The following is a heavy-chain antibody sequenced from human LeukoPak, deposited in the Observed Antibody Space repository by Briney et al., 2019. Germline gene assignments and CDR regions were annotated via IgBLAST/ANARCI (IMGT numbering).Heavy chain of an antibody. CDR2: INTNTGNP. CDR1: GGTFSSYA. J-gene: IGHJ4*02. V-gene: IGHV7-4-1*02. D-gene: IGHD3-9*01. CDR3: ARGGLRYFDWLFHHDY. Sequence: ASVKVSCKASGGTFSSYAISWVRQAPGQGLEWMGWINTNTGNPTYAQGFTGRFVFSLDTSVSTAYLQISSLKAEDTAVYYCARGGLRYFDWLFHHDYWGQGTLVTVSS.